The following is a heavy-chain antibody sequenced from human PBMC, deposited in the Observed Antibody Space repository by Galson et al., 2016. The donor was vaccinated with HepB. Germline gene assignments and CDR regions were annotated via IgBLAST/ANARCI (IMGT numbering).Heavy chain of an antibody. CDR3: AKIAAAGIDY. CDR1: GFSFGEYA. D-gene: IGHD6-13*01. CDR2: ISWNGGSP. V-gene: IGHV3-9*01. Sequence: SLRLSCAASGFSFGEYAMHWVRQAPGKGLEWVSGISWNGGSPGYADSVRGRFTISRDNTKNSLYLQMNSLRPEDTAFYYCAKIAAAGIDYWGQGTLVTVSS. J-gene: IGHJ4*02.